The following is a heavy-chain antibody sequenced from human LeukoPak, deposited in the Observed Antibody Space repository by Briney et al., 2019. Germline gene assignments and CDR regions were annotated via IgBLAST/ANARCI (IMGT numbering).Heavy chain of an antibody. CDR3: ALPRGSSSWDWFDP. CDR1: GFTFSSYA. V-gene: IGHV3-23*01. J-gene: IGHJ5*02. CDR2: ISGSGGST. D-gene: IGHD6-13*01. Sequence: GGSLRLSCAASGFTFSSYAMSWVRQAPGKGLEWVSAISGSGGSTYYADSVMGRFTISRDNSKNTLYLQMNSLRAEDTAIYYCALPRGSSSWDWFDPWGQGTLVTVSS.